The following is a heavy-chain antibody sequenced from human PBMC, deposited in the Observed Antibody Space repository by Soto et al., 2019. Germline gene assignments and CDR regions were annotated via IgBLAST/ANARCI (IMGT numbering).Heavy chain of an antibody. J-gene: IGHJ4*02. CDR3: ARGVYDFWSGYYTGFDY. CDR2: INHSEST. D-gene: IGHD3-3*01. V-gene: IGHV4-34*01. Sequence: PSETLSLTCAVYGGSFSGYYWSWIRQPPGKGLEWIGEINHSESTNYNPSLKSRVTISVDTSKNQFSLKLSSVTAADTAVYYCARGVYDFWSGYYTGFDYWGQGTLVTVSS. CDR1: GGSFSGYY.